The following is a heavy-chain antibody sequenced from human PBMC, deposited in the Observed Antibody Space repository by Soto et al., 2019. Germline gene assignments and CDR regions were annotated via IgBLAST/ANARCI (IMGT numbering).Heavy chain of an antibody. D-gene: IGHD1-26*01. CDR2: ISGSGGST. J-gene: IGHJ4*02. CDR3: AKRGSGSQFDS. Sequence: EVQLLESGGGLVQPGGSLRLSCAASGFTFSSYAMSWVRQAPGKGLGWVSVISGSGGSTYYADSVKGRFTIPRDNSKNTLHLQMNSLRAEDTAVYYCAKRGSGSQFDSWGQGTLVTVSS. V-gene: IGHV3-23*01. CDR1: GFTFSSYA.